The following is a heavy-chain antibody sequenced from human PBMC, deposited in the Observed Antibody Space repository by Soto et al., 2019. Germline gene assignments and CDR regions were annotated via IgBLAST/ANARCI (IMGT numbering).Heavy chain of an antibody. V-gene: IGHV4-4*02. D-gene: IGHD3-3*01. CDR1: GGSITSSNW. J-gene: IGHJ4*02. CDR3: ARVISSQDEWFDY. CDR2: IFHSGNA. Sequence: QVQLQESGPGLVKPSETLSLTCAVSGGSITSSNWWSWVRQTPGRGMEWIGEIFHSGNANYSPSLRSRVTISIDKSKNHFSLKLMSVTAADTAVYYCARVISSQDEWFDYWGQGALVTVSS.